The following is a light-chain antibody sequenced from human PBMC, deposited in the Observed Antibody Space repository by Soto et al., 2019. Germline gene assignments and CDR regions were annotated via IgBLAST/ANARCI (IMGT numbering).Light chain of an antibody. Sequence: QSVLTQPPSVSAAPGQKVTISCSGGSSNIGDNYVSWYQQLPGTAPKLLIYDNNKRPSGIPDRFSGSKSGTSATLDISGLQTGDDADYYCGSWDTSLSGIIFGGGTKLTVL. CDR2: DNN. CDR1: SSNIGDNY. CDR3: GSWDTSLSGII. V-gene: IGLV1-51*01. J-gene: IGLJ2*01.